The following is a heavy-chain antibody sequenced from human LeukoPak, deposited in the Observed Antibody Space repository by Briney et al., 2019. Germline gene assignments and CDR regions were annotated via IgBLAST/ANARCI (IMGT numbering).Heavy chain of an antibody. J-gene: IGHJ4*02. CDR3: ARDSREAGYGLGY. CDR2: IYFGGTT. CDR1: GFTVSSNY. D-gene: IGHD5-18*01. Sequence: GGSLRLSCAASGFTVSSNYMTWVRQAPGQGLEWVSVIYFGGTTYYADSVKGRFTISRDNSKNTVYLQMNSLRVEDTAVYYCARDSREAGYGLGYWGQGTLVTVSS. V-gene: IGHV3-53*01.